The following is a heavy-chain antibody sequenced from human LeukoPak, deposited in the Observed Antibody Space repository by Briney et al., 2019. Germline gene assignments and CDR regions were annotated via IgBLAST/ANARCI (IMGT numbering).Heavy chain of an antibody. D-gene: IGHD2-15*01. CDR3: ARGQTYCSGGSCYLDY. V-gene: IGHV3-21*05. J-gene: IGHJ4*02. CDR2: ISSSSSYI. CDR1: GFTFSSYS. Sequence: AGGSLRLSCAASGFTFSSYSMNWVRQAPGKGLEWVSYISSSSSYIYYADSVKGRFTISRDNAKNSLYLQMNSLRAEDTAVYYCARGQTYCSGGSCYLDYWGQGTLVTVSS.